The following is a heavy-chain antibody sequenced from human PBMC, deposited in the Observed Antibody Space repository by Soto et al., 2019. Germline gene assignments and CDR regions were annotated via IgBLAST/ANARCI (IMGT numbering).Heavy chain of an antibody. J-gene: IGHJ6*02. Sequence: GGSLRLSCAASGFTFSSYAMSWVRQAPGKGLEWVSAISGSGGSTYYADSVKGRFTISRDNSKNTLYLQMNSLRAEDTAVYYCAKEKGVSGEQWLNYYYYGMDVWGQGTTVTVSS. CDR3: AKEKGVSGEQWLNYYYYGMDV. CDR1: GFTFSSYA. D-gene: IGHD6-19*01. CDR2: ISGSGGST. V-gene: IGHV3-23*01.